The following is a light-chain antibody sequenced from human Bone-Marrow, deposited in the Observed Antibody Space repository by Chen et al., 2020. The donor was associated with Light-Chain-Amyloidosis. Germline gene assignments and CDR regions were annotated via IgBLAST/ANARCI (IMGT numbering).Light chain of an antibody. V-gene: IGKV1-39*01. CDR3: QQSYTSPPWT. CDR1: QSIRGY. J-gene: IGKJ1*01. Sequence: DIQMTQSPSSLSASVGDRVTLTCRASQSIRGYLNWYQQRPGKAPNLLIYGASSLQSGVPSRFIGSGSETHFTLTISGLQPEDSATYYCQQSYTSPPWTFGQGTKVEVK. CDR2: GAS.